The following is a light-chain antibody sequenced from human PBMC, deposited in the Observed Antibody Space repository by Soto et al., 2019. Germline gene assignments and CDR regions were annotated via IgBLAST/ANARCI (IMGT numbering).Light chain of an antibody. J-gene: IGKJ1*01. CDR3: QQYNSYWT. V-gene: IGKV1-5*01. CDR2: DAS. Sequence: DIQMTQSPSTLSASVGDRVTITCRASQSISSWLAWYQQKPGKAPKLLIYDASSLESGVPSRFSGSGSGTEVTLTISSLQPDNFATDYCQQYNSYWTFGQGTKVEIK. CDR1: QSISSW.